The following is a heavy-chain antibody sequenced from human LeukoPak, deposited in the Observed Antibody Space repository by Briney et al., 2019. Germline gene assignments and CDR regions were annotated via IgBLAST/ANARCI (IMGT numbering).Heavy chain of an antibody. Sequence: SETLSLTCTVSGYSISSGYYWGWIRQPPGKGLEWIGSIYHSGSTYYNPSLKSRVTISVDTSKNQFSLKLSSVTAADTAVYYCAKDPHPRWERTGWFDPWGQGTLVTVSS. V-gene: IGHV4-38-2*02. CDR3: AKDPHPRWERTGWFDP. J-gene: IGHJ5*02. D-gene: IGHD1-26*01. CDR2: IYHSGST. CDR1: GYSISSGYY.